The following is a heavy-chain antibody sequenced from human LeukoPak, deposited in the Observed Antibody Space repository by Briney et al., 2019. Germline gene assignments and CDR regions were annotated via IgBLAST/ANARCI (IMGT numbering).Heavy chain of an antibody. CDR2: TYYRSKWSN. D-gene: IGHD6-13*01. J-gene: IGHJ4*02. Sequence: PSQTLSLTCAISGDSVSSNSAAWTWIRQSPSRGLEWLGRTYYRSKWSNDYAVSVKTRITINPDTSKNQFSLQLYSVTPEDTAVYYCARGTAAAGFESWGQGTLVAVSS. CDR3: ARGTAAAGFES. V-gene: IGHV6-1*01. CDR1: GDSVSSNSAA.